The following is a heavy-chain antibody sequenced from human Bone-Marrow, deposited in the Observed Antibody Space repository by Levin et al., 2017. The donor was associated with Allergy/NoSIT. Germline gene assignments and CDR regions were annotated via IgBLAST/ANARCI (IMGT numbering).Heavy chain of an antibody. CDR2: INCKSGDA. CDR3: AREYSYCSGTSCQNDGMDV. CDR1: GYTFSDDYY. J-gene: IGHJ6*02. D-gene: IGHD2-2*01. V-gene: IGHV1-2*02. Sequence: GESLKISCKASGYTFSDDYYMHWVRQAPGQGLEWLGWINCKSGDAESAQNFQGRVSMTRDTSITTTYMELRRLTSDDTAVYYCAREYSYCSGTSCQNDGMDVWGQGTTVTVSS.